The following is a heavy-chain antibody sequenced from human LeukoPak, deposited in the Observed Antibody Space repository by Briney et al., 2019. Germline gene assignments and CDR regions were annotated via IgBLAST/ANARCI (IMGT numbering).Heavy chain of an antibody. CDR2: ITGSSDST. V-gene: IGHV3-23*01. J-gene: IGHJ4*02. D-gene: IGHD2-15*01. CDR1: GFTFSSYV. CDR3: AKGSGDSRRYYFDY. Sequence: PRRSLRLSCVASGFTFSSYVLSWVSQVPGSVLERVAAITGSSDSTYYADYVKGRFTISRDNSKNTLSLQMNSLRAEDTAVYYCAKGSGDSRRYYFDYWGQGTLVTVSS.